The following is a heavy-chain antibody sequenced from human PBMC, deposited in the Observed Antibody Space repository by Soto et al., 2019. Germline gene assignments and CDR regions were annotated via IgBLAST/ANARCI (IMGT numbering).Heavy chain of an antibody. Sequence: PGGSLRLSCAASGFTFSSYAMHWVRQAPGKGLEWVAVISYDGSNKYYADSVKGRFTISRDNSKNTLYLQMNSLRAEDTAVYYCAREMSCSGGSSYSHMDVWGQGTTVTVSS. J-gene: IGHJ6*02. V-gene: IGHV3-30-3*01. CDR1: GFTFSSYA. CDR3: AREMSCSGGSSYSHMDV. CDR2: ISYDGSNK. D-gene: IGHD2-15*01.